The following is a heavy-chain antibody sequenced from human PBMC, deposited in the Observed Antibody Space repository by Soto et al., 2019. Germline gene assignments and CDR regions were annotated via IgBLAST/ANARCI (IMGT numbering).Heavy chain of an antibody. J-gene: IGHJ4*02. V-gene: IGHV1-3*01. Sequence: QVQLVQSGAEVKKPGASVKVSCKASGYTFTSYAMHWVRQAPGQRLEWMGWINAGNGNTKYSQKFQGRVTITRDTSASTAHMELSSLRSEDTAVYSCARDPGYSYGYNWGQGPLVTFSS. D-gene: IGHD5-18*01. CDR2: INAGNGNT. CDR3: ARDPGYSYGYN. CDR1: GYTFTSYA.